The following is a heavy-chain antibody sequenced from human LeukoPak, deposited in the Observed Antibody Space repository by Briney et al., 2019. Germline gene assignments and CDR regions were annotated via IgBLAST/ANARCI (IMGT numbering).Heavy chain of an antibody. CDR3: AITYYYDSSGYYYGY. CDR2: ISAYNGNT. Sequence: ASVKVSCKASGYTFISDGISWVRQAPGQGLEWMGWISAYNGNTNYAQKLQGRVTMTTDTSTSTAYMELRSLRSDDTAVYYCAITYYYDSSGYYYGYWGQGTLVTVSS. V-gene: IGHV1-18*01. CDR1: GYTFISDG. D-gene: IGHD3-22*01. J-gene: IGHJ4*02.